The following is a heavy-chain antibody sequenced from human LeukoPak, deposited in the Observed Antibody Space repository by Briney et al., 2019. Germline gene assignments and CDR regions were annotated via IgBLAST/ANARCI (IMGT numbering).Heavy chain of an antibody. D-gene: IGHD6-13*01. Sequence: GGSLRLSCAASGFIFNNYAMSWVRQAPGKGLEWVSAISGSGGSTYYADSVKGRFTISRDNSKNTLYLQMNSLRAEDTAVYYCAKVSRGQQQLVPDWGQGTLVTVSS. CDR3: AKVSRGQQQLVPD. V-gene: IGHV3-23*01. CDR1: GFIFNNYA. J-gene: IGHJ4*02. CDR2: ISGSGGST.